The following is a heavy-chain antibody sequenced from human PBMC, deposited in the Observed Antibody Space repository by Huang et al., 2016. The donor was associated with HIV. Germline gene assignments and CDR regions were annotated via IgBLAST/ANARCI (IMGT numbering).Heavy chain of an antibody. D-gene: IGHD3-9*01. CDR2: INHSGLT. CDR3: ARVEINTLTGYFSSFDN. J-gene: IGHJ4*01. CDR1: GGSFRNYF. V-gene: IGHV4-34*01. Sequence: QVHLQQWGAGLLKPSEALSLTCAVYGGSFRNYFWSWIHQPPGKGLEWIGEINHSGLTSYSPSLKSRVTISVDTFKTQFSLKLSSVTAADTVVYYCARVEINTLTGYFSSFDNWGQGTLVTVSS.